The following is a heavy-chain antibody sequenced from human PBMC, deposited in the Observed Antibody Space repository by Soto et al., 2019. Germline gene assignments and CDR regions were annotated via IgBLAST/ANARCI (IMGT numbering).Heavy chain of an antibody. CDR2: MNPNSGNT. D-gene: IGHD3-3*01. CDR3: ARAPWDRVADYYYYYGMDV. V-gene: IGHV1-8*01. J-gene: IGHJ6*02. CDR1: GYTFTSYD. Sequence: QVQLVQSGAEVKKPGASVKVSCKASGYTFTSYDINWVRQATGQGLEWMGWMNPNSGNTGYAQKFQGRVTMTRNTAISTAYMELSSLRSEDTAVYYCARAPWDRVADYYYYYGMDVWGQGTTVTPSS.